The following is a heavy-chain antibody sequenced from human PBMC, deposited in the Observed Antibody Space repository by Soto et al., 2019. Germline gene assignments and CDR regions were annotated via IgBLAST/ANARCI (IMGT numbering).Heavy chain of an antibody. V-gene: IGHV2-5*01. CDR3: AHRVVAGLGYYFDY. J-gene: IGHJ4*02. D-gene: IGHD6-19*01. Sequence: QITLKESGPTLVKPTQTLTLTCTFSGFSLSSTRVAVGWIRQPPGKALEWLALIYWYDDKRYSPFLKSRLTITQHTAKPQVVLTRTNMDPVDTATYDWAHRVVAGLGYYFDYWGQRTLVTVSS. CDR1: GFSLSSTRVA. CDR2: IYWYDDK.